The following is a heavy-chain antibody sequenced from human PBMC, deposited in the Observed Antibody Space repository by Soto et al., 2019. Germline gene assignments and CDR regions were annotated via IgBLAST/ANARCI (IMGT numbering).Heavy chain of an antibody. CDR3: ARGSGDSSGWYSYYYYYYGMDV. D-gene: IGHD6-19*01. Sequence: SETLSLTCTVSGGSVSSGSYYRSWIRQPPGKGLEWIGYIYYSGSTNYNPSLKSRVTISVDTSKNQFSLKLSSVTAADTAVYYCARGSGDSSGWYSYYYYYYGMDVWGQGTTVTVSS. CDR1: GGSVSSGSYY. V-gene: IGHV4-61*01. CDR2: IYYSGST. J-gene: IGHJ6*02.